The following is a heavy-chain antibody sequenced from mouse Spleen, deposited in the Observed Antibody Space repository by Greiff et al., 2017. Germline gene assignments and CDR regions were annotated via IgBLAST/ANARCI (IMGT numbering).Heavy chain of an antibody. Sequence: VQLQQPGAELVKPGASVKVSCKASGYTFTSYWMHWVKQRPGQGLEWIGRIHPSDSDTNYNQKFKGKATLTVDKSSSTAYMQLSSLTSEDSAVYYCAMYGNYPYYYAMDYWGQGTSVTVSS. D-gene: IGHD2-10*02. V-gene: IGHV1-74*01. CDR2: IHPSDSDT. CDR1: GYTFTSYW. J-gene: IGHJ4*01. CDR3: AMYGNYPYYYAMDY.